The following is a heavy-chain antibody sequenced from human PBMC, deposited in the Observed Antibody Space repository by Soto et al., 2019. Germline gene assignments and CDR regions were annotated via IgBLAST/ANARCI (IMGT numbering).Heavy chain of an antibody. V-gene: IGHV3-74*01. CDR3: ASPHDSSGYYPW. Sequence: GGSLRLSCAASGFTFSSYWMHWVRQAPGKGLVWVSRINSDGSSTSYADSVKGRFTISRDNAKNTLYLQMNSLRAEDTAVYYCASPHDSSGYYPWWGQGTLVTVSS. D-gene: IGHD3-22*01. J-gene: IGHJ4*02. CDR1: GFTFSSYW. CDR2: INSDGSST.